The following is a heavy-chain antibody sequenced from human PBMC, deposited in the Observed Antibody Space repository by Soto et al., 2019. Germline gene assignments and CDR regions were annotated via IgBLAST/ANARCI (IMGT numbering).Heavy chain of an antibody. CDR3: TTPQKWLRFAFGY. J-gene: IGHJ4*02. CDR1: GFTFSYAW. CDR2: IKSETDGGTT. D-gene: IGHD5-12*01. V-gene: IGHV3-15*01. Sequence: EVQLVESGGGLVEPGGSLTLSCAASGFTFSYAWMSWVRQAPGMGLEWVGRIKSETDGGTTDYAAPVKGRFTISRDDARNTLYLQMNTMKTDDSAVYYCTTPQKWLRFAFGYWGQGTLVTVSS.